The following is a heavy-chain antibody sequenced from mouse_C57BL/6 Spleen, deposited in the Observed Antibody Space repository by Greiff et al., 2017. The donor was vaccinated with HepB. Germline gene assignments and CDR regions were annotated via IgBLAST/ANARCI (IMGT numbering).Heavy chain of an antibody. D-gene: IGHD2-4*01. CDR1: GFTFSSYA. Sequence: EVKVVESGEGLVKPGGSLKLSCAASGFTFSSYAMSWVRQTPEKRLEWVAYISSGGDYIYYADTVKGRFTISRDNARNTLYLQMSSLKSEDTAMYYCTRDRGHYDSAMDYWGQRTSVTVSS. V-gene: IGHV5-9-1*02. J-gene: IGHJ4*01. CDR2: ISSGGDYI. CDR3: TRDRGHYDSAMDY.